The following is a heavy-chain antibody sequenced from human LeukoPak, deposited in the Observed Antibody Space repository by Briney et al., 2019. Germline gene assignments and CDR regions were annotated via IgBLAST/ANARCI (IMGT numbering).Heavy chain of an antibody. CDR1: GGTFSSYA. D-gene: IGHD3-3*01. CDR2: IIPIFGTA. J-gene: IGHJ4*02. V-gene: IGHV1-69*13. CDR3: ARVGLGQLRFLEWYY. Sequence: ASVKVSCKASGGTFSSYAISWVRQAPGQGLEWMGGIIPIFGTANYAQKFQSRVTITADESTSTAYMELSSLRSEDTAVYYCARVGLGQLRFLEWYYWGQGTLVTVSS.